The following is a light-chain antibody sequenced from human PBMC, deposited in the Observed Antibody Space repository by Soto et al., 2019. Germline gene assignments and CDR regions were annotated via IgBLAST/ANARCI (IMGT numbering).Light chain of an antibody. J-gene: IGKJ2*01. Sequence: DIPMTQSPSSLSASVGDRVAITCRASQTISTYLNWYQQEPGKAPKLLIYAASNLQSGVPSRFSGSGSGTDFTLTINSLQPEDFATYYCQQSYTSPRTFGQGTKLEIK. CDR3: QQSYTSPRT. CDR1: QTISTY. CDR2: AAS. V-gene: IGKV1-39*01.